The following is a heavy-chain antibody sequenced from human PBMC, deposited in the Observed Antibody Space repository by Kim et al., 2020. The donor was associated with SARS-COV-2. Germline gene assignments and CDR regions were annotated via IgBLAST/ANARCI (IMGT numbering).Heavy chain of an antibody. CDR2: ISWDGGST. CDR3: AKDRVEMATSPLSGYGMDV. V-gene: IGHV3-43*01. D-gene: IGHD5-12*01. J-gene: IGHJ6*02. Sequence: GGSLRLSCAASGFTFDDYTMHWVRQAPGKGLEWVSLISWDGGSTYYADSVKGRFTISRDNSKNSLYLQMNSLRTEDTALYYCAKDRVEMATSPLSGYGMDVWGQGTTVTVSS. CDR1: GFTFDDYT.